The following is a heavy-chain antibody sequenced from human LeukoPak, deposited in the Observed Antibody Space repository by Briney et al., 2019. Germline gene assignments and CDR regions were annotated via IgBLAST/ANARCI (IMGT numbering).Heavy chain of an antibody. V-gene: IGHV3-48*03. CDR3: ARGRGYYFPPDAFDI. CDR1: GFTFSSYE. CDR2: ISSSGSTI. J-gene: IGHJ4*02. D-gene: IGHD3-22*01. Sequence: TGGSLRLSCAASGFTFSSYEMNWVRQAPGKGLEWVSYISSSGSTIYYADSVKGRFTISRDNAKNSLYLQMNSLRAEDTAVYYCARGRGYYFPPDAFDIWGQGTLVTVSS.